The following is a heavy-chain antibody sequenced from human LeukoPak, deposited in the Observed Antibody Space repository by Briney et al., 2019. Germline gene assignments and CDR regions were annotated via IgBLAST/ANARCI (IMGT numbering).Heavy chain of an antibody. CDR1: GYNFTVYY. J-gene: IGHJ3*01. CDR3: ATKGGLTPNTLAM. D-gene: IGHD2-15*01. V-gene: IGHV1-2*02. CDR2: MDPNSGDT. Sequence: ASVNVSCKGSGYNFTVYYMHWVRQAAGQGLEWMGWMDPNSGDTIYAPNFQGRVSMARDTSITTAYMELSSLTFDDSATYYCATKGGLTPNTLAMWGHGTMVTVSS.